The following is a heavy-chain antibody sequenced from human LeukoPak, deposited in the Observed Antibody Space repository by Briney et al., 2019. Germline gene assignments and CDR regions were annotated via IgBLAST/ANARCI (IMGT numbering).Heavy chain of an antibody. V-gene: IGHV4-30-4*01. Sequence: SETLSLTCAVSGGSISTGDYYWSWIRQPPGKGLEWIGYVSYSGSTYYNPSLKSRFTISVDTSKNQFSLKMSSVTAADTAVYYCASSSPVPAARSFDYWGQGTLVTVSS. J-gene: IGHJ4*02. CDR2: VSYSGST. D-gene: IGHD2-2*01. CDR3: ASSSPVPAARSFDY. CDR1: GGSISTGDYY.